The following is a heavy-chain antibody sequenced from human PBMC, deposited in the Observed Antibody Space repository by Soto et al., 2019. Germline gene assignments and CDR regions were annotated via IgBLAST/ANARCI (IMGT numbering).Heavy chain of an antibody. J-gene: IGHJ6*03. CDR2: MNPNSGNT. CDR1: GYTFTSYD. V-gene: IGHV1-8*01. D-gene: IGHD3-3*01. CDR3: ARAIVYYDFWSGYYPSMDV. Sequence: ASVKVSCKASGYTFTSYDINWVRQATGQGLEWMGWMNPNSGNTGHAQKFQGRVTMTRNTSISTAYMELSSLRSEDTAVYYCARAIVYYDFWSGYYPSMDVWGKGTTVTVSS.